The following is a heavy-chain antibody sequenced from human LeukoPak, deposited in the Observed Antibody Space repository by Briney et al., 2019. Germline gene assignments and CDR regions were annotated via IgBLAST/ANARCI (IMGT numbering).Heavy chain of an antibody. CDR1: GFTFSNAW. D-gene: IGHD3-10*01. J-gene: IGHJ4*02. CDR2: IKSKTDGGTI. Sequence: GGSLRLSCAASGFTFSNAWMSGVGQAPGKGLEWVGRIKSKTDGGTIDYAAPVKGRFTISRDDSKNTLYLQMNSLKTEDTAVYYCGASGSYQSQVDYWGQGTLVTVSS. CDR3: GASGSYQSQVDY. V-gene: IGHV3-15*01.